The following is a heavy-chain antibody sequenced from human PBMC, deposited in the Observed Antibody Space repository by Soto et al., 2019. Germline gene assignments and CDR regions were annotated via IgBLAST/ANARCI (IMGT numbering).Heavy chain of an antibody. CDR1: GFTVSSNY. CDR3: ARADYGDYVDY. CDR2: IYSGGST. Sequence: EVQLVESGGGLIQPGGSLRLSCAASGFTVSSNYMSWVRQAPGKGLEWVSVIYSGGSTYYADSVKGRFTISRDNSKNTLYLQMNTLRAEDTAVYYCARADYGDYVDYWGQGTLVTVSS. V-gene: IGHV3-53*01. J-gene: IGHJ4*02. D-gene: IGHD4-17*01.